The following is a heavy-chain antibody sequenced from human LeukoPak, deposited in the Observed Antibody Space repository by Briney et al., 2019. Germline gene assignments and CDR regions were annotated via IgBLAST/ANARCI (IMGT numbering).Heavy chain of an antibody. CDR3: EREGIAAAGTEYWFDP. V-gene: IGHV3-21*01. D-gene: IGHD6-13*01. J-gene: IGHJ5*02. Sequence: GGSLRLSCAASGFTFSTYSMNWVRQAPGKGLEWVSSISSSSSYIYYADSVKGRFTISRDNAKKSLYLQMNSLRAEDTAVYYCEREGIAAAGTEYWFDPWGQGTLVTVSS. CDR2: ISSSSSYI. CDR1: GFTFSTYS.